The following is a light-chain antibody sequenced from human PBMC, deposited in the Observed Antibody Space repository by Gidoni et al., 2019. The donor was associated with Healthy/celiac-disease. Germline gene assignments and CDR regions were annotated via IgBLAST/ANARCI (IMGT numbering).Light chain of an antibody. V-gene: IGKV3-15*01. CDR1: QSVSSN. CDR3: QQYNNRPPWT. J-gene: IGKJ1*01. Sequence: IVMTQSPSTLSVSPGEVATLSCRASQSVSSNLARYQQKPGQAPRILIYGASTRDTGIPARFSGNGAGTEFTLAISSLQSGDFAVYYCQQYNNRPPWTCGKGTKVEIK. CDR2: GAS.